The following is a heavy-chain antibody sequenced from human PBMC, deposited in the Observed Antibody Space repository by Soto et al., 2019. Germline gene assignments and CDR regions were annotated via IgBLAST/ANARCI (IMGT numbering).Heavy chain of an antibody. Sequence: GGSLRLSCAASGFTFSSYGMHWVRQAPGKGLEWVAVISYDGSNKYYADSVKGRFTISRDNSKNTLYLQMNSLRAEDTAVYYCAKRAVAGCLDYWGQGTLVTVSS. CDR3: AKRAVAGCLDY. J-gene: IGHJ4*02. CDR1: GFTFSSYG. V-gene: IGHV3-30*18. D-gene: IGHD6-19*01. CDR2: ISYDGSNK.